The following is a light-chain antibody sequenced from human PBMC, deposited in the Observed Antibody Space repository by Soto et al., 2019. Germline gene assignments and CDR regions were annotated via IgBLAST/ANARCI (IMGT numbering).Light chain of an antibody. CDR3: SSYRSSSTLYD. CDR1: SSDVGGYNY. Sequence: QSALTQPASVSGSPGQSITISCTGTSSDVGGYNYVSWYQQHPGKAPKLMIYDVSNRPSGVSNRFSGSKSGNTASLTLSGLQAEDEADYYCSSYRSSSTLYDFGTGTKLTVL. CDR2: DVS. V-gene: IGLV2-14*01. J-gene: IGLJ1*01.